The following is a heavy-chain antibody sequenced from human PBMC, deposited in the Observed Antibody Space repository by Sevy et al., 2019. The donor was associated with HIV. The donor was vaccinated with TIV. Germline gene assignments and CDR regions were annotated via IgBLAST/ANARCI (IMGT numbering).Heavy chain of an antibody. D-gene: IGHD1-26*01. CDR2: IYTSGST. V-gene: IGHV4-4*07. CDR1: GGSISGYY. CDR3: ARVKREGGPGGAGFYFYGVDV. Sequence: SETLSLTCTVSGGSISGYYWSWIRQPAGKGLEWIGRIYTSGSTNYNPPLKSRVTMSVDTSKNQFSLKVTSVTAADTAIYYCARVKREGGPGGAGFYFYGVDVWGQGTTVTVSS. J-gene: IGHJ6*02.